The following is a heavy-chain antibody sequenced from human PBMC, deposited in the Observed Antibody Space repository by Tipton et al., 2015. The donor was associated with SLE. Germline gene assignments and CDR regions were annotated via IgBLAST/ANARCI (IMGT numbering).Heavy chain of an antibody. Sequence: SLRLSCAASGFTFSSYSMNWVRQAPGKGLEWVSYISSSSSTIYYADSVKGRFTISRDNAKSSLYLQMNSLRAEDTAVYYCAGGLGNFDYWGQGTLVPVSS. CDR2: ISSSSSTI. CDR3: AGGLGNFDY. J-gene: IGHJ4*02. CDR1: GFTFSSYS. V-gene: IGHV3-48*01. D-gene: IGHD3/OR15-3a*01.